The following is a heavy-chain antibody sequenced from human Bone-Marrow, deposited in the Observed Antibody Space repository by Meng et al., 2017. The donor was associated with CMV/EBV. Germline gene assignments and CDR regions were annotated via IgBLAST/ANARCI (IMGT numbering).Heavy chain of an antibody. Sequence: SVKVSCKASGGTFSSYAISWVRQAPGQGLEWMGGIIPILGIANYAQKFQGRVTITADKSTSTAYMELSSLRSEDTAVYYCASSPLGYCSSTSCYLLRPLYYYYGMNVWGQGTTVTVSS. CDR2: IIPILGIA. D-gene: IGHD2-2*01. CDR1: GGTFSSYA. J-gene: IGHJ6*02. V-gene: IGHV1-69*10. CDR3: ASSPLGYCSSTSCYLLRPLYYYYGMNV.